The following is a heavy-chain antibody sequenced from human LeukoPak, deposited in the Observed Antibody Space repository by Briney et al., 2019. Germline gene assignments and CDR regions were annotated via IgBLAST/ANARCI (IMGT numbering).Heavy chain of an antibody. CDR1: GFTFSSYA. D-gene: IGHD1-26*01. Sequence: QSGGSLRLSCAASGFTFSSYAMSWVRQAPGKGLEWVSAISGSGGSTYYADSVKGRFTISRDNSKNTLYLQMNSLRAEDTAVYYCAKDPLRGWELLRQARDAFDIWGQGTMVTVSS. CDR2: ISGSGGST. J-gene: IGHJ3*02. CDR3: AKDPLRGWELLRQARDAFDI. V-gene: IGHV3-23*01.